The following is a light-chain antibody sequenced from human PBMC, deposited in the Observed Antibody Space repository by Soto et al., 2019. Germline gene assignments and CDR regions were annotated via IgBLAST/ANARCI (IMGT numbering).Light chain of an antibody. CDR3: QQCFSIPPT. V-gene: IGKV1-39*01. CDR2: AAS. CDR1: HSIDNY. Sequence: DIQMTQSPSSLSASVGDRITITCRASHSIDNYLSWYQLKPGKAPRLLIYAASNLQRGVPSRFTGRGSGTDFTLTINNLQPDDFAVYYCQQCFSIPPTFGHGTKVETK. J-gene: IGKJ1*01.